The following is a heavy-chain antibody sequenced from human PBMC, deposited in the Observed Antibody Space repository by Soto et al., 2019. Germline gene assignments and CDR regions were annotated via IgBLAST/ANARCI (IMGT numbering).Heavy chain of an antibody. V-gene: IGHV4-34*01. D-gene: IGHD1-26*01. CDR1: GGSFRGYY. Sequence: SETLSLTCAVYGGSFRGYYWSWIRQPPGKGLEWIGEINHRGSANYNPSVKSRVTISVDTSKNQFSLKLNSVTAADTAMYYYARGSRVKIPAATGRDYYYHGLDVWAQGTAVTVSS. J-gene: IGHJ6*02. CDR3: ARGSRVKIPAATGRDYYYHGLDV. CDR2: INHRGSA.